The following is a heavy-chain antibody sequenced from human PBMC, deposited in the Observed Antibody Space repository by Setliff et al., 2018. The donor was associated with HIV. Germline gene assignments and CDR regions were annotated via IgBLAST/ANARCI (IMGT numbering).Heavy chain of an antibody. CDR1: GGSISRSSYH. CDR3: ARHPPYCSGGSCYRGKGYYFDY. J-gene: IGHJ4*02. CDR2: IYYSGST. V-gene: IGHV4-39*01. D-gene: IGHD2-15*01. Sequence: SETLSLTCTVSGGSISRSSYHWGWIRQPPGKGLEWIGSIYYSGSTYYNPSLKSRVTISVDRSKNQFSLKLNSVTAADTAMYYCARHPPYCSGGSCYRGKGYYFDYWGQGTLVTAPQ.